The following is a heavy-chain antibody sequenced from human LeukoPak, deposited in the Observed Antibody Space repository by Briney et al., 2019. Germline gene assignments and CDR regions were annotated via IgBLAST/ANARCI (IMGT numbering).Heavy chain of an antibody. CDR1: GGTFSSYA. CDR2: IIPIFGTA. CDR3: ARGYQLLSDYMDV. J-gene: IGHJ6*03. V-gene: IGHV1-69*05. D-gene: IGHD2-2*01. Sequence: ASVKVPCKASGGTFSSYAISWVRQAPGQGLEWMGGIIPIFGTASYAQKFQGRVTITTDESTSTAYMEPSSLRSEDTAVYCCARGYQLLSDYMDVWGKGTTVTVSS.